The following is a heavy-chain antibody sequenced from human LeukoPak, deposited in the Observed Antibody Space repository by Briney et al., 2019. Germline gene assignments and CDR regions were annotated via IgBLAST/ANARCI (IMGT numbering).Heavy chain of an antibody. D-gene: IGHD3-22*01. J-gene: IGHJ4*02. V-gene: IGHV3-30*18. CDR2: ISYDGSNK. CDR3: AKESSSGYYSFDY. CDR1: GFTFSSYG. Sequence: GGSLRLSCAASGFTFSSYGMHWVRQAPGKGLEWVAVISYDGSNKYYADSAKGRFTISRDNSKNTLYLQMNSLRAEDTAVYYCAKESSSGYYSFDYWGQGTLVTVSS.